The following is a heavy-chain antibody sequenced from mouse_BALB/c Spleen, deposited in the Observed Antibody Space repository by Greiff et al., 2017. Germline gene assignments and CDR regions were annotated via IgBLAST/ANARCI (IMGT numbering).Heavy chain of an antibody. V-gene: IGHV3-2*02. J-gene: IGHJ4*01. D-gene: IGHD2-4*01. CDR1: GYSITSDYA. Sequence: DVKLQESGPGLVKPSQSLSLTCTVTGYSITSDYAWNWIRQFPGNKLEWMGYISYSGSTSYNPSLKSRISITRDTSKNQFFLQLNSVTTEDTATYYCAFYDYEDYAMDYWGQGTSVTVSS. CDR3: AFYDYEDYAMDY. CDR2: ISYSGST.